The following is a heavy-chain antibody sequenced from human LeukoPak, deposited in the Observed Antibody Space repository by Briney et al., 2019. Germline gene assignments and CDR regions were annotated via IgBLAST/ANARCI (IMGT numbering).Heavy chain of an antibody. D-gene: IGHD3-22*01. V-gene: IGHV3-15*01. J-gene: IGHJ4*02. CDR1: GFTFSNAW. CDR3: TTCINYYDSSGYYYYFDY. CDR2: IKSKTDGGTT. Sequence: GGSLRLSCAASGFTFSNAWMSWVRQAPGKGLEWVGRIKSKTDGGTTDYAAPVKGRFTISRDDSKNTLYLQMNSLKTEDTAVYYCTTCINYYDSSGYYYYFDYGGQGTLVTVSS.